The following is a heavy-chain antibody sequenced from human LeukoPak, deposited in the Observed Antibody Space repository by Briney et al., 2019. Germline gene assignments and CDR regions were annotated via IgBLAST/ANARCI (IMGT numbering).Heavy chain of an antibody. CDR1: GGSISSGGYS. D-gene: IGHD4-17*01. V-gene: IGHV4-30-2*01. Sequence: PSETLSLTCAVSGGSISSGGYSWSWIRQPPGTGLEWIGYIYHSGSTYYNPSLKSRVTISVDRSKNQFSLKLSSVTAADTAVYYCARGKDGDYEFGGRWFDPWGQGTLVTVSS. CDR3: ARGKDGDYEFGGRWFDP. J-gene: IGHJ5*02. CDR2: IYHSGST.